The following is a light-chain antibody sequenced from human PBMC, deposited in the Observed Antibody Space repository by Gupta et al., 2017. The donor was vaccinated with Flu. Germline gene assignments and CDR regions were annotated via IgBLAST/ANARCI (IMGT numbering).Light chain of an antibody. J-gene: IGLJ1*01. Sequence: QSALTQPASVSGSPGQSITIPCAGTSSDVGGYNYVSWYQQHPGKVPKLIIYEVSNRHSGISFRFSAYKSGNTASLTISGLQPEDEADYYCTSYSSSSPYVFGTGTKVFVL. V-gene: IGLV2-14*01. CDR2: EVS. CDR3: TSYSSSSPYV. CDR1: SSDVGGYNY.